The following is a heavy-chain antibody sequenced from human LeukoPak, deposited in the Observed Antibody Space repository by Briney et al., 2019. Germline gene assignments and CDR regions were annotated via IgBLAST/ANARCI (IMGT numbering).Heavy chain of an antibody. CDR3: ARDSSSYYFDY. D-gene: IGHD6-6*01. J-gene: IGHJ4*02. Sequence: GGSLRLSCAASGFTFSNAGLSWVRQAPGKGLEWVSIIYTGGTTHYADSLNDRFTISRDDSINTLYLQMNSLRAEDTAVYYCARDSSSYYFDYWGQGTLVTVSS. V-gene: IGHV3-66*01. CDR2: IYTGGTT. CDR1: GFTFSNAG.